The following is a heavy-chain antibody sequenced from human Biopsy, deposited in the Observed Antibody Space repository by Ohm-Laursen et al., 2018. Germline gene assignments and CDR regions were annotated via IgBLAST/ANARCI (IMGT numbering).Heavy chain of an antibody. CDR3: ATKLTGYFHH. CDR1: GGTFSNYG. Sequence: SVKVSCNAPGGTFSNYGVNWVRQAPGQGLEWLGGNIPILGTGNYAQKFQERVTVAADTSTSTATMELRSLRSDDTAVYYCATKLTGYFHHWGQGTLVIVSS. V-gene: IGHV1-69*06. CDR2: NIPILGTG. J-gene: IGHJ1*01. D-gene: IGHD3-9*01.